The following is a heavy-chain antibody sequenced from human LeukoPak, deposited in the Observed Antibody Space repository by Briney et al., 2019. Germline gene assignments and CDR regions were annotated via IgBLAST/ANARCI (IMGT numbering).Heavy chain of an antibody. V-gene: IGHV1-46*01. Sequence: ASVKVSCKASGYTFTRHYMHWVRQAPGQGLEWMGIINPSGDITSYAQKFQGRVIMTRDVSTSTDYMELSSLRSEDTAVYYCARDNSMRDTAWWFDPWGQGTLVTVSS. CDR1: GYTFTRHY. CDR3: ARDNSMRDTAWWFDP. CDR2: INPSGDIT. J-gene: IGHJ5*02. D-gene: IGHD2-21*02.